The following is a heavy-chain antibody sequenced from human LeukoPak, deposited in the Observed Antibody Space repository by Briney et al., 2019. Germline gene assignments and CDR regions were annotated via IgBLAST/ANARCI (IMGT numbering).Heavy chain of an antibody. V-gene: IGHV3-30-3*01. CDR2: ISYDGTKI. CDR1: GFTFSSYA. J-gene: IGHJ4*02. CDR3: AREESITLDY. Sequence: GRSLRLSCAASGFTFSSYAMNWVRQAPGKGLEWLTAISYDGTKIHYADSVKGRFTISRDNSNSTLYLQMDSLRPDDTAVYYCAREESITLDYWGQGTLVTVAS. D-gene: IGHD5-24*01.